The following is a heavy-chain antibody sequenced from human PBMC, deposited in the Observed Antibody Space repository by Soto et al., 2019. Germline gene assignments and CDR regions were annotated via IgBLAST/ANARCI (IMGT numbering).Heavy chain of an antibody. V-gene: IGHV1-69*01. J-gene: IGHJ6*02. D-gene: IGHD6-6*01. CDR3: ARDYSTEARRPYYSYGMDV. CDR2: IIPIFSTA. Sequence: QVQLVQSGAEVKKPGSSVKVSCKASGGTFSSYAISWVRQAPGQGLEWMGGIIPIFSTANYAQKLQGRVTITADESTSTAEREMSSLRSEDTAVYYCARDYSTEARRPYYSYGMDVWGQGTKVTVSS. CDR1: GGTFSSYA.